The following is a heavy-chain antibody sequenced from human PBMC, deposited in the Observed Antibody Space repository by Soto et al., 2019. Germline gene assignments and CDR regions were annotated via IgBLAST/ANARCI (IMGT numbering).Heavy chain of an antibody. Sequence: GALRLSCAASGFTVSSNYMSWVRQAPGKGLEWVSVIYSGGSTYYADSVKGRFTISRDNSKNTLYLQMNSLRAEDTAVYYCARDEYGSGSYYNLGFDYWGQGTLVTVSS. V-gene: IGHV3-66*01. CDR2: IYSGGST. J-gene: IGHJ4*02. D-gene: IGHD3-10*01. CDR1: GFTVSSNY. CDR3: ARDEYGSGSYYNLGFDY.